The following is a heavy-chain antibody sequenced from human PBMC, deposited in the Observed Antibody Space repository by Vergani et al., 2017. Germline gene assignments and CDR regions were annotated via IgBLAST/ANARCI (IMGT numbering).Heavy chain of an antibody. CDR1: GFTFSSYA. CDR2: ISYDGSNK. D-gene: IGHD3-10*01. J-gene: IGHJ5*02. CDR3: ASLWFGELLNWFDP. Sequence: QVQLVESGGGVVQPGRSLRLSCAASGFTFSSYAMHWVRQAPGKGLEWVAVISYDGSNKYYAVSVKGRFTISRDNSKNTLYLQMNSLRAEDTAVYYCASLWFGELLNWFDPWGQGTLVTVSS. V-gene: IGHV3-30-3*01.